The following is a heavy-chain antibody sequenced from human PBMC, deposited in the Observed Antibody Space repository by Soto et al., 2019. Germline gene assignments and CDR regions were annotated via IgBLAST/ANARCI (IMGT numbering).Heavy chain of an antibody. J-gene: IGHJ5*02. CDR1: GGSISSGGYY. CDR2: IYYSVST. Sequence: SETLSLTCTVSGGSISSGGYYWSWIRQHPGKGLEWIGYIYYSVSTYYNPSLKSRVTISVDTSKNHLSLNLSSVAAADTAVYYCSRRAPERLDHGGQGTLVIV. V-gene: IGHV4-31*03. CDR3: SRRAPERLDH.